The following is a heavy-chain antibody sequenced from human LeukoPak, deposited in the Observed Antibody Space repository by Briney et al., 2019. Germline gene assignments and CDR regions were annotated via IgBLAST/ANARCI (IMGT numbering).Heavy chain of an antibody. D-gene: IGHD3-22*01. CDR1: GDSVRRSDSY. CDR3: ARRRYYDGSGYLE. J-gene: IGHJ1*01. CDR2: IYYSGRT. V-gene: IGHV4-39*01. Sequence: SETLSLTCSASGDSVRRSDSYWDWIRQPPGKGLEWIGTIYYSGRTYYSPSLKSRVTMSVDPSNNQFSLNLRSVTAADTALYYCARRRYYDGSGYLEWGQGTLLSVSS.